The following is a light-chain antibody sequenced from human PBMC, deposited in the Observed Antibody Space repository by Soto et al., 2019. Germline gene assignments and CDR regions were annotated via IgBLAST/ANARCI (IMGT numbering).Light chain of an antibody. V-gene: IGKV3-20*01. CDR3: QHYGSSALT. CDR2: GTS. CDR1: QSVSSSY. Sequence: IVLTQSPGTLSLSPGERATLSCRASQSVSSSYLVSYQQIPGQPPRLLIYGTSNSAAGIPDRFTGTGSGTDFTLTIYTRDPEDSAVYYCQHYGSSALTFGGGTKVEIK. J-gene: IGKJ4*01.